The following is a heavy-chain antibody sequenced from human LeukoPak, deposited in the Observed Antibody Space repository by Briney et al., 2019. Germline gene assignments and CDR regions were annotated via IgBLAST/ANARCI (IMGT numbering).Heavy chain of an antibody. Sequence: GGSLRLSCAVSGFIFSAHYIDWVRQAPGKGLEWVGRSGNEANSYTTEYAASVKGRFTISRDDSKNSLYLQMNSLKTEDTAVYYCTRGHSGDGIYAFDIWGQGTMVTVSS. V-gene: IGHV3-72*01. CDR1: GFIFSAHY. J-gene: IGHJ3*02. D-gene: IGHD5-12*01. CDR2: SGNEANSYTT. CDR3: TRGHSGDGIYAFDI.